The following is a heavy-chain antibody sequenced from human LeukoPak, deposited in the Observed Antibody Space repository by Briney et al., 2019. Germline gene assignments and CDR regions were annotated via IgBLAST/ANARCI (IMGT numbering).Heavy chain of an antibody. V-gene: IGHV3-7*03. CDR2: IKQDGSEK. CDR1: GFTFSSYA. CDR3: ARDWGYSYGYNYFDY. D-gene: IGHD5-18*01. J-gene: IGHJ4*02. Sequence: GGALRLSCAASGFTFSSYAMSWVRQAPGKGLEWVANIKQDGSEKYYVDSVKGRFTISRDNAKNSLYLQMNSLRAEDTAVYYCARDWGYSYGYNYFDYWGQGTLVTVSS.